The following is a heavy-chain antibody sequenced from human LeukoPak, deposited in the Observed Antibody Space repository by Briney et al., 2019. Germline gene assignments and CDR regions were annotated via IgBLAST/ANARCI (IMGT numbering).Heavy chain of an antibody. Sequence: SETLSLTCAVYGGSFSGYYWSWIRQPPGKGLEWIGEINQSGSTNYNPSLKSRVTISVDTSKNQFSLRLSSVTAADTAVYYCARGLPTYYYDSSGSGGGMGVWGQGTTVTVSS. J-gene: IGHJ6*02. CDR2: INQSGST. V-gene: IGHV4-34*01. D-gene: IGHD3-22*01. CDR3: ARGLPTYYYDSSGSGGGMGV. CDR1: GGSFSGYY.